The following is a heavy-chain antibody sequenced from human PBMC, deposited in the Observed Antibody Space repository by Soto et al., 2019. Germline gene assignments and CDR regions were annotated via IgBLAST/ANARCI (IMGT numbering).Heavy chain of an antibody. V-gene: IGHV3-23*01. D-gene: IGHD6-19*01. CDR3: AKRDNSGWYSLDY. CDR2: VSPSGSNT. J-gene: IGHJ4*02. Sequence: EVQLLESGGGLVQPGGSLRLSCAVSGFIFSNYPMSWVRQAPGKGLEWVSIVSPSGSNTYYADSVKGRCTMSRDNSENRLHLQMNSLRAEDTAVYFCAKRDNSGWYSLDYWGQGILVTVSS. CDR1: GFIFSNYP.